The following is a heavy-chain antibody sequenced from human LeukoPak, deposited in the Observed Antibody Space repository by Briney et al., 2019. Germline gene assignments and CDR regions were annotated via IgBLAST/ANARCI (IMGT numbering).Heavy chain of an antibody. J-gene: IGHJ3*02. CDR2: ISISGGST. CDR1: GFTFSNYG. V-gene: IGHV3-23*01. CDR3: AKIQGASSSGYYGAFDI. D-gene: IGHD3-22*01. Sequence: PGGSLRLSCAASGFTFSNYGMSWVRQAPGKGLEWVSVISISGGSTYYADSVKGRFTISRDNSKNTLYLQMNSLRDEDTAVYYCAKIQGASSSGYYGAFDIWGQGTMVTVSS.